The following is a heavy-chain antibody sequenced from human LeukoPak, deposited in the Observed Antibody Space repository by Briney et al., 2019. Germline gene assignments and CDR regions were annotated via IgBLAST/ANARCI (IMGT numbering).Heavy chain of an antibody. CDR2: IYYSGST. D-gene: IGHD1-26*01. Sequence: PSETLSLTCTVAGGSISSSSYYWGWIRQPPGKGLEWIGSIYYSGSTYYNPSHKSRVTISVDTSKNQFSLKLSSVTAADTAVYYCAMVVGYMDVWGKGTTVTVSS. V-gene: IGHV4-39*01. CDR1: GGSISSSSYY. CDR3: AMVVGYMDV. J-gene: IGHJ6*03.